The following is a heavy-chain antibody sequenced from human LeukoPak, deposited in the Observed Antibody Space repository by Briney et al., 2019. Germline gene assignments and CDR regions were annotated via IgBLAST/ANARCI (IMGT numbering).Heavy chain of an antibody. D-gene: IGHD4-23*01. J-gene: IGHJ5*02. V-gene: IGHV4-4*07. CDR2: IYTSGST. CDR1: GGSISSYY. Sequence: SETLSLTCTVSGGSISSYYWSWIRQPAGKGLEWIGRIYTSGSTNYNPSLKSRVTISVDTSKNQFSLKLSSVTAADTAVYYCARDGATVVTPDYNWFDPWGQGTLVTVSS. CDR3: ARDGATVVTPDYNWFDP.